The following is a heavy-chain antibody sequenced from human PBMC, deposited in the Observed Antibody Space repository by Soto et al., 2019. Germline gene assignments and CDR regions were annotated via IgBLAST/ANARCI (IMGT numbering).Heavy chain of an antibody. CDR1: GYTFTDYY. CDR3: ARVNGDAPPRGMDV. Sequence: QVQLVQSGAEVKKPGASVKVSCKASGYTFTDYYMHWVRQAPGQGLGWMGRINPKSGDTKYAEKFQAWVTMTRDTSISTAYMEVTRLRSDDTAVYYCARVNGDAPPRGMDVWGQGTTVTVSS. V-gene: IGHV1-2*04. D-gene: IGHD2-21*02. J-gene: IGHJ6*02. CDR2: INPKSGDT.